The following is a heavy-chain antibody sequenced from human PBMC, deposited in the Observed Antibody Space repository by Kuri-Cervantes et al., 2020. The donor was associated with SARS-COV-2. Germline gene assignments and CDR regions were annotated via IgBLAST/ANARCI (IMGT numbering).Heavy chain of an antibody. CDR3: ARNKLAARPKVYYYYGMDV. Sequence: GESLKISCAASGFTFSSYAMHWVRQAPGKGLEWVAVISYDGSNKYYADSVKGRFTISRDNSKNTLYLQMNSLRAEDTAVYYCARNKLAARPKVYYYYGMDVWGQGTTVTVSS. D-gene: IGHD6-6*01. CDR1: GFTFSSYA. CDR2: ISYDGSNK. J-gene: IGHJ6*02. V-gene: IGHV3-30-3*01.